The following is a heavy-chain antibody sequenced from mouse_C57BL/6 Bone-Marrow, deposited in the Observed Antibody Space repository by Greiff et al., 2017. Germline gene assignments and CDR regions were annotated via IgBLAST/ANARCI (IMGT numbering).Heavy chain of an antibody. Sequence: QVQLQQPGAELVKPGASVKMSCKASGYTFTSYWITWVKQRPGQGLEWIGDIYPGSGSTNYNEKFKSKATLTVDTSSSTAYMQLSSLTSEDSSVYYCASTPVDYGNSFWYFDVWGKGTTVTVSS. CDR2: IYPGSGST. V-gene: IGHV1-55*01. D-gene: IGHD2-1*01. CDR3: ASTPVDYGNSFWYFDV. J-gene: IGHJ1*03. CDR1: GYTFTSYW.